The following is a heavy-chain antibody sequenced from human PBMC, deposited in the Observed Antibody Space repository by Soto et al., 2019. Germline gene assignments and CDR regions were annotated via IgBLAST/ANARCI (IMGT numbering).Heavy chain of an antibody. CDR2: ISSSGGHT. J-gene: IGHJ4*02. V-gene: IGHV3-11*06. Sequence: QEQLVESGGGLVKPGGSLRLSCAASGFIFSDYYRNWIRQAPGKGLEWLSYISSSGGHTNYADSVKGRFTISRDNGRDSLFLQLNSLTAEDTAVYFCARERRGRRSTDYWGRGTLVTVSP. CDR1: GFIFSDYY. CDR3: ARERRGRRSTDY.